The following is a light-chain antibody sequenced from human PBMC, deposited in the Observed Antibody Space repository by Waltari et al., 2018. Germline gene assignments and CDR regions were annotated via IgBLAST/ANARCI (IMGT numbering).Light chain of an antibody. CDR2: GAS. CDR1: QSVTTN. V-gene: IGKV3-15*01. CDR3: HQYNDGPPFN. Sequence: EIVMTQSPATLSVSPGERAIISCRASQSVTTNLAWYQQKPGQPPSLLIYGASTRATDIPARFSGSGSGTEFTLTITSLQSEDFPVYYCHQYNDGPPFNFGQGTKLEIK. J-gene: IGKJ2*01.